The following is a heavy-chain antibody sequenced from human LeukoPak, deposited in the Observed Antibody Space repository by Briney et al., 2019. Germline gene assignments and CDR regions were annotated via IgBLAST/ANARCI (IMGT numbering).Heavy chain of an antibody. CDR2: ISWNSGSI. V-gene: IGHV3-9*01. Sequence: PGGSLRLSCAASGFTFDDYAMHWVRQAPGKGLEWVSGISWNSGSIGYADSVKGRFTISRDNAKNSLYLQMNSLRAEDTALYYCAKDAEGQWLVPYFDYWGQGTLVTVSS. D-gene: IGHD6-19*01. J-gene: IGHJ4*02. CDR3: AKDAEGQWLVPYFDY. CDR1: GFTFDDYA.